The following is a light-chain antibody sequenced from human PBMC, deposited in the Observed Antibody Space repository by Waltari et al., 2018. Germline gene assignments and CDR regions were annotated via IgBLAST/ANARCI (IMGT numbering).Light chain of an antibody. CDR2: YDK. CDR3: CSYAGSYTWV. J-gene: IGLJ3*02. CDR1: SSDVGNYNL. Sequence: QSALTQPASVSGSPGQSITISCTGTSSDVGNYNLVSWYQQYPGKAPKVIIYYDKRRTAGVSVSFAGSKSGNTVSLTISGVQAEDEADYYCCSYAGSYTWVFGGGTKLTVL. V-gene: IGLV2-23*01.